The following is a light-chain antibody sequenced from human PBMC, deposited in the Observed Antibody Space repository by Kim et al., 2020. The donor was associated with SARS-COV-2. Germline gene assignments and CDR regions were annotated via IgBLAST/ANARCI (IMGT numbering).Light chain of an antibody. CDR3: HQYNSWPRT. CDR2: AAS. Sequence: GSPGERATLSCRASQSVSSNLAWYQQKPGQAPRLLMFAASTRATGIPAMFSGSGSGTEFTLTITSLQSEDFAVYFCHQYNSWPRTFGHGTKVDIK. V-gene: IGKV3-15*01. CDR1: QSVSSN. J-gene: IGKJ1*01.